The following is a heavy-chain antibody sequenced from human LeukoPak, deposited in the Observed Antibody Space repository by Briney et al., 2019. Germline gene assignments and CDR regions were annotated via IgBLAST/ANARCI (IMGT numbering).Heavy chain of an antibody. CDR1: GGSISSSSYY. CDR2: IYTSGST. V-gene: IGHV4-61*02. D-gene: IGHD2-21*02. J-gene: IGHJ6*03. Sequence: PSETLSLTCTVSGGSISSSSYYWGWIRQPAGKGLEWIGRIYTSGSTNYNPSLKSRVTMSVDTSKNQFSLKLSSVTAADTAVYYCARRGVTPNYYMDVWGKGTTVTVSS. CDR3: ARRGVTPNYYMDV.